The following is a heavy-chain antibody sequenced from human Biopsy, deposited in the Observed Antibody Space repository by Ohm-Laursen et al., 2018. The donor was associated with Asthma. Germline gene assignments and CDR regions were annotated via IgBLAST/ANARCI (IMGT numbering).Heavy chain of an antibody. J-gene: IGHJ6*02. Sequence: SVKVSCKTSGGTFGRYAINWVRQAPGQGLEWMGGISPIFGAIKYGQKFQGRLTLTADVFTNTVHMELSSLRSEDTAVYYCARGYSGTDRIVYYYSGLEVWGQGTTVTVSS. CDR2: ISPIFGAI. CDR1: GGTFGRYA. CDR3: ARGYSGTDRIVYYYSGLEV. V-gene: IGHV1-69*13. D-gene: IGHD5-12*01.